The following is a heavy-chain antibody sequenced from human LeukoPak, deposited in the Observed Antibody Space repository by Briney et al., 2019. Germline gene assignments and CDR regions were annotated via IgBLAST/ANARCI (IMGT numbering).Heavy chain of an antibody. V-gene: IGHV3-23*01. J-gene: IGHJ6*04. CDR3: AKGPRSSWYHYGMDV. Sequence: GGSLRLSCAASGFTFSTYVMAWVRQAPGQGLEWVSVISGRGDYTYYADSMKGRFTISRDNSKNSLFLQMNSLRAEDTAVYYCAKGPRSSWYHYGMDVWGKGTTVSVSS. CDR2: ISGRGDYT. CDR1: GFTFSTYV. D-gene: IGHD6-13*01.